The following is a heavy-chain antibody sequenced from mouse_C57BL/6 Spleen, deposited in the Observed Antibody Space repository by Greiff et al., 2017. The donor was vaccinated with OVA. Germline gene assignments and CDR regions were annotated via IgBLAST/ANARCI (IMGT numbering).Heavy chain of an antibody. D-gene: IGHD2-1*01. J-gene: IGHJ3*01. CDR2: IDPETGGT. CDR3: TRATSAY. CDR1: GYTFTDYE. Sequence: VQLQQSGAELVRPGASVTLSCKASGYTFTDYEMHWVKQTPVHGLEWIGAIDPETGGTAYNQKFKGQAILTADKSSSTAYMEIRSLTSEDSAVYYCTRATSAYWGKGTLVTVSA. V-gene: IGHV1-15*01.